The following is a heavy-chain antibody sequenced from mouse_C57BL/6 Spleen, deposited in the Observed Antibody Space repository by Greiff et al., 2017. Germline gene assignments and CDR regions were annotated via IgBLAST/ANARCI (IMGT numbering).Heavy chain of an antibody. D-gene: IGHD2-13*01. Sequence: QVQLQQSGAELVKPGASVKLSCKASGYTFTSYWMHWVKQSPGQGLEWIGMIHPNSGSTNYNEKFKSKVTLTVDKSSSTAYVQLISLKSEDSAVYYCSRGVGEFAYWGQGTLVTVSA. CDR2: IHPNSGST. CDR3: SRGVGEFAY. CDR1: GYTFTSYW. J-gene: IGHJ3*01. V-gene: IGHV1-64*01.